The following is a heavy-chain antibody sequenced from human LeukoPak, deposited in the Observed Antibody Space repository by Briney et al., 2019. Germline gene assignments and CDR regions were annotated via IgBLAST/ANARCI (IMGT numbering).Heavy chain of an antibody. CDR3: ARDRTRDFWSGYYSYYYGMDV. J-gene: IGHJ6*02. Sequence: SETLSLTCTVSGGSLSSGDYYWSWIRQHPGKGLEWIGYIYYSGSTYYNPSLKSRVTISVDTSKNQFSLKLSSVTAADTAVYYCARDRTRDFWSGYYSYYYGMDVWGQGTTVTVSS. CDR1: GGSLSSGDYY. CDR2: IYYSGST. V-gene: IGHV4-31*03. D-gene: IGHD3-3*01.